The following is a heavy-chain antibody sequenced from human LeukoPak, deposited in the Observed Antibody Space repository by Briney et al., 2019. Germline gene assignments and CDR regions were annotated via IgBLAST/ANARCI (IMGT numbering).Heavy chain of an antibody. CDR2: IDHSGST. V-gene: IGHV4-38-2*02. Sequence: SETLSLTCSVSGYSISSGHYWGWIRQPPGKGLEWIGSIDHSGSTYYNPSLKSRVTISVDTSKNQFSLKLSSVTAADTAVYYCARSGPVRGGTLFDYWGQGTLVTVSS. CDR1: GYSISSGHY. D-gene: IGHD3-10*01. J-gene: IGHJ4*02. CDR3: ARSGPVRGGTLFDY.